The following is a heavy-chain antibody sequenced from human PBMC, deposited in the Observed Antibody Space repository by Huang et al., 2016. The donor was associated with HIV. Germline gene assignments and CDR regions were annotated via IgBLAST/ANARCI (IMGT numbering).Heavy chain of an antibody. CDR1: GFTFSRYW. V-gene: IGHV3-7*01. CDR3: ARDEWELLRGRYCNYMDV. Sequence: EVQLVESGGGLVQPGGSLRLSCAASGFTFSRYWLSWFRQAPGKGLEWVANIKQDGGEKYYVDSVKGRFTISRDNAKNSLYLQMNSLRAEDTSVYYCARDEWELLRGRYCNYMDVWGKGTTVTVSS. J-gene: IGHJ6*03. CDR2: IKQDGGEK. D-gene: IGHD1-26*01.